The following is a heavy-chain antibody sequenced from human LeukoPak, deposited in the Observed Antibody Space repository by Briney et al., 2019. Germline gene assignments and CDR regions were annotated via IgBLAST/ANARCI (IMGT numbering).Heavy chain of an antibody. CDR3: AREAYGGNPPDDAFDI. D-gene: IGHD4-23*01. Sequence: ASVKVSCKASGYIFTGYYMHWVRQAPGQGLEWMGRIYPKSGGTNYAQKFQGRVTMTRDTSISIAHMELSRLRSDDTAVYYCAREAYGGNPPDDAFDIWGQGTMVTVSS. CDR1: GYIFTGYY. J-gene: IGHJ3*02. CDR2: IYPKSGGT. V-gene: IGHV1-2*06.